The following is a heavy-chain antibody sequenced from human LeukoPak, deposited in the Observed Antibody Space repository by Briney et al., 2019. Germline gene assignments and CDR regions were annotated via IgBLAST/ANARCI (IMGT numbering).Heavy chain of an antibody. D-gene: IGHD3-9*01. J-gene: IGHJ6*03. CDR3: ARGAVLRYFAWSAEYYYYMDV. CDR1: GFTFDGYG. V-gene: IGHV3-20*04. Sequence: GGSLRLSCAASGFTFDGYGMSCVRQAPGKGLEWVSGINWNGGSTGYADSVKGRLTISRDNAKNSMYLQMNSMRAADTALYYCARGAVLRYFAWSAEYYYYMDVWGKGTTVTVSS. CDR2: INWNGGST.